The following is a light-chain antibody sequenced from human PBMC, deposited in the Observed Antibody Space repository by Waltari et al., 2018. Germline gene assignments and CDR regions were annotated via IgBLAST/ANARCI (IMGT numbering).Light chain of an antibody. CDR1: QSVIYSSNNENY. Sequence: DIVMTQSPASLALSLGERAPLNCKSSQSVIYSSNNENYLAWYQKKPGQPPKLLIYWASTRESGVPDRFSGSGSGTDFTLTISSLQAEDVAVYYCQQYYSTLMYTFGQGTKLEIK. CDR2: WAS. CDR3: QQYYSTLMYT. V-gene: IGKV4-1*01. J-gene: IGKJ2*01.